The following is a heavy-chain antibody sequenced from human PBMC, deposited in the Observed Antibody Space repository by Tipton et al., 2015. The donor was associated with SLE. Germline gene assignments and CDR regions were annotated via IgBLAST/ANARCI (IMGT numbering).Heavy chain of an antibody. D-gene: IGHD3-10*01. V-gene: IGHV4-59*11. CDR3: ARHLGVIVAFEV. J-gene: IGHJ3*01. CDR1: GDSFSNHF. Sequence: TLSLTCTVSGDSFSNHFWSWIRQSPGKGLEWIGFFYFSGSSQYNPSLKSRVAISADTSNNQFSLELRSVTAADTAVYYCARHLGVIVAFEVWGQGTVLTVSS. CDR2: FYFSGSS.